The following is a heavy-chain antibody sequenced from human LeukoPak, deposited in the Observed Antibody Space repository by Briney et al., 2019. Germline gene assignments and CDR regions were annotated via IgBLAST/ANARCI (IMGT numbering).Heavy chain of an antibody. Sequence: SETLSLTCADYGGTFSGYYWPFIRKPPSKGLYWIGEINHSGSTNYNPSLKSRVTISVDTSKNQFSLKLSSVTAADTAVYYCARIITAAGTEWFDPWGQGTLVTVSS. CDR2: INHSGST. V-gene: IGHV4-34*01. CDR1: GGTFSGYY. J-gene: IGHJ5*02. CDR3: ARIITAAGTEWFDP. D-gene: IGHD6-13*01.